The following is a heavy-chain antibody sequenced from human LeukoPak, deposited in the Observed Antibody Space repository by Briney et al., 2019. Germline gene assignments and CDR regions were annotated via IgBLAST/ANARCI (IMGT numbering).Heavy chain of an antibody. CDR2: IYSTGST. CDR1: GGSVRSYW. Sequence: PSETLSLTCDVSGGSVRSYWWGWVRQPAGKGLEWLGRIYSTGSTKFNPSLKSRLTLSIDTSTNQFSLKLTSVTAADTAVYFCARQGYTVSYYFLDYWSQGTLVTVSS. CDR3: ARQGYTVSYYFLDY. J-gene: IGHJ4*02. D-gene: IGHD1-26*01. V-gene: IGHV4-4*07.